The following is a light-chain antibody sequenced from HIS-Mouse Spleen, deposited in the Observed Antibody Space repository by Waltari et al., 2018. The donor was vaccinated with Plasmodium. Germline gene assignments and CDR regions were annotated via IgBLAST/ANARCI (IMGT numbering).Light chain of an antibody. CDR2: GAS. J-gene: IGKJ2*01. V-gene: IGKV3-15*01. Sequence: EIVMTQSPATLPVSPGERATLPCRASQSVSSNLAWDQQKPGQAPRLLIYGASTRATGIPARFSGSGSGTEFTLTISSMQSEDFAVYYCQQYNNWPPYIFGQGTKLEIK. CDR1: QSVSSN. CDR3: QQYNNWPPYI.